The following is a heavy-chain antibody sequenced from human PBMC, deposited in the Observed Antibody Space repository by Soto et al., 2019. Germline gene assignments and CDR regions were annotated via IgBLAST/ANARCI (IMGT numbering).Heavy chain of an antibody. V-gene: IGHV1-69*12. D-gene: IGHD3-3*02. CDR3: ARDPDRPQLGRNYSYIMDV. Sequence: QVQVEQSGAEVKKPGSSVKVSCKASGGTFSTAAISWVRQAPGQGLEWMGGIMPIFRTADYAKKFQARLTITADESTSTAYLELRSLSSADSATYYCARDPDRPQLGRNYSYIMDVCGEGTTVTVSS. CDR2: IMPIFRTA. CDR1: GGTFSTAA. J-gene: IGHJ6*04.